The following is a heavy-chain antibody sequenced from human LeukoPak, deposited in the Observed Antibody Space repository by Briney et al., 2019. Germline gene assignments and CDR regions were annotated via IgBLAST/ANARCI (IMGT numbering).Heavy chain of an antibody. CDR3: ARAKMVRGVRSNWFDP. V-gene: IGHV4-59*01. D-gene: IGHD3-10*01. CDR2: IYYSGST. CDR1: GASISSYY. J-gene: IGHJ5*02. Sequence: PSETLSLTCTVSGASISSYYWSWIRQPPGKGLEWIGYIYYSGSTNYNPSLKSRVTISVDTSKNQFSLKLSSVTAADTAVYYCARAKMVRGVRSNWFDPWGQGTLVTVSS.